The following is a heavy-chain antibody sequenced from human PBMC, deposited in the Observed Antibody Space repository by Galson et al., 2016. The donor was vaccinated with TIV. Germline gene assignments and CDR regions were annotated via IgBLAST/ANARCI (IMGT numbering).Heavy chain of an antibody. J-gene: IGHJ4*02. Sequence: QSGAEVNKPGESLKISCKASGYTFTSLWIGWVRRVRGKGLEWMGIMYPGDSDTIYSPSFQGQVTISADQSIATVYLKWSSLKASDAAMYYCARQGPTKGSLGYWGQGTLLTVSS. D-gene: IGHD1-26*01. V-gene: IGHV5-51*01. CDR2: MYPGDSDT. CDR1: GYTFTSLW. CDR3: ARQGPTKGSLGY.